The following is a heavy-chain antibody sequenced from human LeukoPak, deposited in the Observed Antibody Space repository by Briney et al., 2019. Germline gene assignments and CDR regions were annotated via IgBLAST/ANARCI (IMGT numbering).Heavy chain of an antibody. Sequence: GGSLRLSCAASRFTFSTYSMNWVRQAPGKGLEWVSSIDSTSTYIYYADSVKGRFTISRDNAKNSLYLQMDRLRAEDTAVYYGARDSLVGSTTPVFDYWGQGTLVTVSS. CDR2: IDSTSTYI. CDR1: RFTFSTYS. V-gene: IGHV3-21*04. D-gene: IGHD1-26*01. J-gene: IGHJ4*02. CDR3: ARDSLVGSTTPVFDY.